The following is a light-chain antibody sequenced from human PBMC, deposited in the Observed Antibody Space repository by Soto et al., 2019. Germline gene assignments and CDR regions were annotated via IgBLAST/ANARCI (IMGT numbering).Light chain of an antibody. CDR3: QQYGSSGT. CDR1: QSISSN. V-gene: IGKV3-20*01. J-gene: IGKJ1*01. Sequence: VMTQSPATLSVSPGERATLSCRASQSISSNLAWYQQKPGQAPRLLIYGASNRATGIPDRFSGSGSGTDFTLTISRLEPEDFAVYYCQQYGSSGTFGQGTKVDIK. CDR2: GAS.